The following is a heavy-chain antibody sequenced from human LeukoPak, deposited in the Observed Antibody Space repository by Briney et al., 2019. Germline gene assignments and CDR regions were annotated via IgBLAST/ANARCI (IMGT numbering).Heavy chain of an antibody. J-gene: IGHJ4*02. CDR3: AKDLSPGVY. Sequence: GGSLRLSCAASGFTFSSYSMSWVRQAPGKGLEWVSAISGSDGSTYYADSVKGRFTISRDNSKNTLYLQVNGLRAEDTAVYYCAKDLSPGVYWGQGTLVTVSS. D-gene: IGHD2-8*01. V-gene: IGHV3-23*01. CDR1: GFTFSSYS. CDR2: ISGSDGST.